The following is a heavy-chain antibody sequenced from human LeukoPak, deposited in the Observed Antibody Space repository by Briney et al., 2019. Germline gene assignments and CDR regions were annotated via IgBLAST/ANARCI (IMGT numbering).Heavy chain of an antibody. Sequence: PGGSLRLSCAGTGFTFSTYAMSWVRQAPGKGLEWVSTILSSGGYTYYTDSVKGRFTISRDNSKNTLFLQMNSLRAEDTAVYYCAKDLLSGAYDLWGQGTMVTVSS. D-gene: IGHD1-26*01. CDR3: AKDLLSGAYDL. CDR2: ILSSGGYT. V-gene: IGHV3-23*01. J-gene: IGHJ3*01. CDR1: GFTFSTYA.